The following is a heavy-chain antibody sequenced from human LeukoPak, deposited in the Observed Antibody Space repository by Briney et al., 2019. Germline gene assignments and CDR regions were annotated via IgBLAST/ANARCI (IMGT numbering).Heavy chain of an antibody. D-gene: IGHD3-22*01. CDR2: ISSSSSHI. CDR3: ARDLRNYCDSSHAFDI. CDR1: GFTFSSYS. J-gene: IGHJ3*02. Sequence: GGSLRLSCAASGFTFSSYSMNWVRQAPGKGLEWVSSISSSSSHIYYADSVKGRFTISRDNAKNSLYLQMNSLRAEDTAVYYCARDLRNYCDSSHAFDIWGQGTMVTVSS. V-gene: IGHV3-21*01.